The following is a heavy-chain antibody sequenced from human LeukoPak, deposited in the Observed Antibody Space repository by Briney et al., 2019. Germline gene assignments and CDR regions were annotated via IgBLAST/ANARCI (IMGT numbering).Heavy chain of an antibody. CDR3: AREYSSGYYTLRDYYYMDV. V-gene: IGHV1-46*01. CDR1: GYTFTSYY. Sequence: GASVKVSCKASGYTFTSYYMHWVRQAPGQGLEWIGIINPSGGSTSYAQKFQGRVTMTRDMSTSTVYMELSSLRSEDTAVYYCAREYSSGYYTLRDYYYMDVRGKGTTVTVSS. CDR2: INPSGGST. D-gene: IGHD3-22*01. J-gene: IGHJ6*03.